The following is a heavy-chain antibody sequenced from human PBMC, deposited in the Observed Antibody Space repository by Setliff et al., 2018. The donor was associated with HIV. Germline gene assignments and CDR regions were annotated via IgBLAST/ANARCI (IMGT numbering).Heavy chain of an antibody. Sequence: GESLKISCAASGFTFSTYAMHWVRQAPGKGLQWVAVISYDGSNKYYADSVKGRFTISRDNSKNTLYLQMNSLRAEDTALYYCAGGASFDKSGYYNAPLSFDYWGQGTLVTVS. V-gene: IGHV3-30*04. D-gene: IGHD3-22*01. CDR3: AGGASFDKSGYYNAPLSFDY. CDR2: ISYDGSNK. CDR1: GFTFSTYA. J-gene: IGHJ4*02.